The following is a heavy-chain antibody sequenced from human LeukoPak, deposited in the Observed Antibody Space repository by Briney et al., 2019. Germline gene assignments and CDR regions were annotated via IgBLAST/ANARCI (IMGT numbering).Heavy chain of an antibody. CDR3: AKSHLTGYSNWFDP. Sequence: PGRSLRLSCAASGFTFGDYAMHWVRQAPGKGLEWVSGISWNSDSIGYADSVKGRFTISRDNAKNSLYLQMNSLRAEDTALYYCAKSHLTGYSNWFDPWGQGTLVTVSS. CDR1: GFTFGDYA. J-gene: IGHJ5*02. V-gene: IGHV3-9*01. CDR2: ISWNSDSI. D-gene: IGHD3-9*01.